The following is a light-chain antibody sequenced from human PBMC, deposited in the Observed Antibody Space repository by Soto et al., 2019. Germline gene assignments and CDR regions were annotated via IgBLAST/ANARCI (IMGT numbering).Light chain of an antibody. V-gene: IGLV2-14*01. CDR1: SSDVGGYNY. J-gene: IGLJ1*01. CDR3: SSYTTSNTRQIV. CDR2: DVS. Sequence: QSALTQPASVSGSPGQSITISCTGTSSDVGGYNYVSWYQQHPGKAPKFMIYDVSNRPSGVSNRFSGSKSGNTASLTISGLQAEYEADYYCSSYTTSNTRQIVFGTGTKLTVL.